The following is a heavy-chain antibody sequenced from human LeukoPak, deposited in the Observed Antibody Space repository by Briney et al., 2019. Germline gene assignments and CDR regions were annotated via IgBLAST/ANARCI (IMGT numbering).Heavy chain of an antibody. V-gene: IGHV5-51*01. D-gene: IGHD5-18*01. J-gene: IGHJ4*02. CDR3: ARPATAMVPYYFDY. Sequence: GESLKISCKGSGYSFTSYWIGWVRQLPGKGLEWMGIIYPGDSDTRYSPSFQGQVTISADKSISTAYLQWSSLKASDAAMYYCARPATAMVPYYFDYWGQGTLVTVSS. CDR2: IYPGDSDT. CDR1: GYSFTSYW.